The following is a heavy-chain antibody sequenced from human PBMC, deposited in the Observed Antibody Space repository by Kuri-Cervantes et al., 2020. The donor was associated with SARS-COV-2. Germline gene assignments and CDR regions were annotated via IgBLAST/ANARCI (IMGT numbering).Heavy chain of an antibody. V-gene: IGHV1-46*01. J-gene: IGHJ4*02. Sequence: PSVKVSCKAGGYTFTNYYIHWVRQAPGQGLEWMGVINPSDDSTTYAQKFQDRVTMTRDTSTSTVYMELRSLRSEDTAVFYCARGGLRFLEWLPDYLDYWGQGTLVTVSS. CDR1: GYTFTNYY. D-gene: IGHD3-3*01. CDR2: INPSDDST. CDR3: ARGGLRFLEWLPDYLDY.